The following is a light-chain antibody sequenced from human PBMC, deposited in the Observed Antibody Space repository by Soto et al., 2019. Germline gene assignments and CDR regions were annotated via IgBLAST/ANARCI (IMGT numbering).Light chain of an antibody. Sequence: DIQMTQSPSTLSASVGDRITFTCRASRSVNRWVAWYQQKPGRAPNLLIYDASTLESGVPSRFSGSGSGTEFTLTVSSLQPDESATYYCQHYNSLPYTFGQGTKLEMK. J-gene: IGKJ2*01. CDR3: QHYNSLPYT. CDR1: RSVNRW. V-gene: IGKV1-5*01. CDR2: DAS.